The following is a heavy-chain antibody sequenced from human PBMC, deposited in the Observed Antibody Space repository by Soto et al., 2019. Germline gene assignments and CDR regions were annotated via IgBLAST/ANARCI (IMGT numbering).Heavy chain of an antibody. D-gene: IGHD2-21*01. J-gene: IGHJ5*02. Sequence: LSLTCAVYGASLSDNYCNWLRQPPGKGLEWIAEINHSGNTNYNPSLRSRVTISIDTSKNQLSLHLRSVSAADTAVYYCERGRGEFDAWGKGPPVTVSS. CDR1: GASLSDNY. CDR3: ERGRGEFDA. V-gene: IGHV4-34*01. CDR2: INHSGNT.